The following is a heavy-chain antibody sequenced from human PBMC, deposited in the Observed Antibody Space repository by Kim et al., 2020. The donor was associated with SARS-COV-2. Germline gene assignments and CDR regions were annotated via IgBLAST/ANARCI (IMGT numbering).Heavy chain of an antibody. CDR3: AKEGDGYNSFDY. Sequence: YSAGPVKGRFTISRDNSKNTLYVQMNSLRAEDTAVYYCAKEGDGYNSFDYWGQGTQVTVSS. V-gene: IGHV3-23*01. J-gene: IGHJ4*02. D-gene: IGHD5-12*01.